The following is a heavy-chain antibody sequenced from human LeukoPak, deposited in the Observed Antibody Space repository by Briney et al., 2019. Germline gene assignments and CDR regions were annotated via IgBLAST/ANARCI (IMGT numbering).Heavy chain of an antibody. V-gene: IGHV3-23*01. Sequence: GGSLRLSCAGSGFTFSNSDMSWVLQAPGKGLEWVATINTSGGTTYYADSVKGRFTISRGNSKNTLYAQMHSLRAEDTAVYYCAKAVYYYYMDVWGKGTTVTVSS. CDR2: INTSGGTT. CDR3: AKAVYYYYMDV. CDR1: GFTFSNSD. J-gene: IGHJ6*03.